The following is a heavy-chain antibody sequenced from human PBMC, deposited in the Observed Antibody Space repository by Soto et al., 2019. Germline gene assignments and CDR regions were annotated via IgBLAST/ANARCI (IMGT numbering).Heavy chain of an antibody. V-gene: IGHV5-51*01. CDR1: GYSFTSSW. J-gene: IGHJ6*02. D-gene: IGHD6-19*01. Sequence: PGESLKISCKGSGYSFTSSWIGWVRQMPGKGLEWMGIIYPGDSDTRYSPSFQGQVTISADKSISTAYLQWSSLKASDTAMYYCARHGAAVAGFYGMDVWGQGTTVTASS. CDR3: ARHGAAVAGFYGMDV. CDR2: IYPGDSDT.